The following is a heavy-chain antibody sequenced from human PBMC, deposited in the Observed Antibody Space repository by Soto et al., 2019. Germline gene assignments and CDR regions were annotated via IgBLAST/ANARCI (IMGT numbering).Heavy chain of an antibody. CDR1: GVSIISTDW. CDR3: AGSTADTTLKASSF. D-gene: IGHD4-4*01. J-gene: IGHJ4*02. CDR2: VSLGGGA. V-gene: IGHV4-4*02. Sequence: QVQLQESGPGLVKPSETLSLSCAVSGVSIISTDWWGWVRQPPGKGLQWIGEVSLGGGANYNPSLKSRVTISVDNSKNQFSLTLNSVTAADTAVYFCAGSTADTTLKASSFWGQGTLVTVSS.